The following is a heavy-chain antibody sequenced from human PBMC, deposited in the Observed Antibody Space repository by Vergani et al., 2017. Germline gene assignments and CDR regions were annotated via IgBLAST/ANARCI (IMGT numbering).Heavy chain of an antibody. V-gene: IGHV5-51*03. D-gene: IGHD6-13*01. Sequence: EVQLVQSGAEVKKPGESLKISCKGSGYSFTSYWIGWVRQMPGKGLEWMGIIYPGDSDTRYSASFQGQVTISADKSISTAYLQWSSLKASDTAMYYCASSSSPNAYAVAAAGTGDAFDFWGQGTMVTVSS. J-gene: IGHJ3*01. CDR3: ASSSSPNAYAVAAAGTGDAFDF. CDR2: IYPGDSDT. CDR1: GYSFTSYW.